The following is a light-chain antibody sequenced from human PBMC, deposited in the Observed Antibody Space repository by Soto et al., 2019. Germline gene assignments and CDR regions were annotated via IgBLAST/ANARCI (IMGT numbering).Light chain of an antibody. CDR1: SSDIGHYDY. CDR3: GSLTTSHTYV. CDR2: HVT. J-gene: IGLJ1*01. Sequence: QSALTQPASVSGSPGQSITISCTGTSSDIGHYDYVSWYQQHPGKAPKLMIYHVTYRHSGVSNRYSGSKSGNSASLTISGLQADDEADYYCGSLTTSHTYVFGSGTKLTVL. V-gene: IGLV2-14*03.